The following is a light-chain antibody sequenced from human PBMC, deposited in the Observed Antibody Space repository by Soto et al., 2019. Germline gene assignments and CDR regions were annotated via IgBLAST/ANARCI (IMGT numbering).Light chain of an antibody. V-gene: IGKV3-20*01. J-gene: IGKJ1*01. CDR2: GAY. CDR3: QQYGSSPET. Sequence: EIVLTQSPGTLSLSPGERATLSCRASQSVTNSYLAWYQQKPGQAPSLLIYGAYNRATGIPDRFSGSGSGTDFTLSISRLEPEDFAVYYCQQYGSSPETFGQGTKVEIK. CDR1: QSVTNSY.